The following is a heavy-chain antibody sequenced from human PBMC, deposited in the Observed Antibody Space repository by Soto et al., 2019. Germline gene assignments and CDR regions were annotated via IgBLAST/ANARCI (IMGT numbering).Heavy chain of an antibody. D-gene: IGHD1-26*01. V-gene: IGHV3-30-3*01. Sequence: GGSLRLSCAASGFTFGSYAMHWVRQAPGKGLEWVAVISYDGSNKYYAGSVKGRFTISRENSKNTLYLQMNSLRAEDTAVYYCARHSGSYPSWYDYWGQGTLVTVSS. CDR2: ISYDGSNK. CDR1: GFTFGSYA. J-gene: IGHJ4*02. CDR3: ARHSGSYPSWYDY.